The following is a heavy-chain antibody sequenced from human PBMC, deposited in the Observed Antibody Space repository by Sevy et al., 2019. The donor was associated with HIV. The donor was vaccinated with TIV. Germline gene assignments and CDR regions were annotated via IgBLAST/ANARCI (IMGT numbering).Heavy chain of an antibody. CDR1: GGCISSYY. CDR2: IYYSGST. D-gene: IGHD6-6*01. Sequence: SETLSLTCTVSGGCISSYYWSWIRQPPGKGLEWIGYIYYSGSTNYNPSLKSRVTISVDTSKNQFSLKLSSVTAADTAVYYCARESSDLSPMVFDYWGQGTLVTVSS. V-gene: IGHV4-59*01. CDR3: ARESSDLSPMVFDY. J-gene: IGHJ4*02.